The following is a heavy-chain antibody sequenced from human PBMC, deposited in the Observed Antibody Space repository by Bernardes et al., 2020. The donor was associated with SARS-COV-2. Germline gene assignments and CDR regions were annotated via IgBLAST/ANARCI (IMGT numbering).Heavy chain of an antibody. CDR3: SKNAKYSSSSMEV. CDR1: GFTFSKTA. V-gene: IGHV3-23*01. J-gene: IGHJ6*02. D-gene: IGHD6-6*01. Sequence: GGSLRLSCVASGFTFSKTAMTWVRQVPGKGLEWVSAISAIGGSTYYAESVKGRFTISRDNSKNTLYLEMTSLRAEDTAVYYCSKNAKYSSSSMEVWGQGTTVTVSS. CDR2: ISAIGGST.